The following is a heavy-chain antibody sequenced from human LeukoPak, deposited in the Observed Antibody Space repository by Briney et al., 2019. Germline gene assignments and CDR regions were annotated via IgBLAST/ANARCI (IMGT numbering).Heavy chain of an antibody. J-gene: IGHJ4*02. D-gene: IGHD6-6*01. CDR3: ARDGLGSSGFDY. CDR2: IYYSGST. V-gene: IGHV4-31*03. Sequence: SETLSLTCTVSGGSISSGGYYWSWIRQHPGKGLEWIGYIYYSGSTYYNPSLKSRVTISVDTSKNQFSLKLSSATAADTAVYYCARDGLGSSGFDYWGQGTLVTVSS. CDR1: GGSISSGGYY.